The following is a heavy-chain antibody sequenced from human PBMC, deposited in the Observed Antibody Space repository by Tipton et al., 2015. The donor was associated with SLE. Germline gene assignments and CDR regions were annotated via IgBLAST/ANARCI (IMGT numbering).Heavy chain of an antibody. J-gene: IGHJ5*02. Sequence: RSLRLSCTTSGFVFGESGMSWFRQSPGKGLEWVAFIKNKIYGGTTQYAASVKGRFTISRDDSKSIAYLQMNSLKTEDTAVYYCTRDQQIRFLDLNWFDAWGQGTLVIVSS. V-gene: IGHV3-49*03. D-gene: IGHD3-3*01. CDR1: GFVFGESG. CDR2: IKNKIYGGTT. CDR3: TRDQQIRFLDLNWFDA.